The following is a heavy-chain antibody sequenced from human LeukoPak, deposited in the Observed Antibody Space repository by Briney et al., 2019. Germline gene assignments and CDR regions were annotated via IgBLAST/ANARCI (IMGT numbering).Heavy chain of an antibody. J-gene: IGHJ4*02. CDR3: ARTGCYYDSSGYSY. CDR2: IDWDDDK. Sequence: SGPALVKPTQTLILTCTFSGFSLTTRGMCVSWIRQPPGKALEWLARIDWDDDKFYNTSLKTRLTTSKDTSKNQVVLTMTNMGPVDTATYYCARTGCYYDSSGYSYWGQGTLVTVSS. V-gene: IGHV2-70*17. D-gene: IGHD3-22*01. CDR1: GFSLTTRGMC.